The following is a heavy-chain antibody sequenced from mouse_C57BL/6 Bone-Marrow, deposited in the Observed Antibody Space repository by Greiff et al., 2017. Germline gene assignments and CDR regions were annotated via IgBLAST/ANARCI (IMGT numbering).Heavy chain of an antibody. J-gene: IGHJ1*03. CDR3: ARQVTTVLATKYFDV. CDR1: GFTFSSYT. CDR2: ISGGGGNT. V-gene: IGHV5-9*01. D-gene: IGHD1-1*01. Sequence: VQLKESGGGLVKPGGSLKLSCAASGFTFSSYTMSWVRQTPEKRLQWVAAISGGGGNTYYPDSVKGRSTISRDNDKNILYLQMSSLRSEDTALYYCARQVTTVLATKYFDVWGTGTTVTVSS.